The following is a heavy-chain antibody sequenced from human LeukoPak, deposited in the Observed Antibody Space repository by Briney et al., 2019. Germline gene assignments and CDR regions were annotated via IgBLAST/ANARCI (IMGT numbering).Heavy chain of an antibody. CDR2: IGTAGDT. Sequence: GGSLRLSCAASGFTFSSYGMHWVRQATGKGLEWVSAIGTAGDTYYTGSVKGRFTISRENAKNSLYLQMSSLRAGDTAVYYCARVAKERVGGVYYFDYWGQGTLVTVSS. D-gene: IGHD1-1*01. CDR3: ARVAKERVGGVYYFDY. J-gene: IGHJ4*02. V-gene: IGHV3-13*01. CDR1: GFTFSSYG.